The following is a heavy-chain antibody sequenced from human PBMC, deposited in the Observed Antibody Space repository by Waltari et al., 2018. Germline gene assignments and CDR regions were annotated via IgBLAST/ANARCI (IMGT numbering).Heavy chain of an antibody. J-gene: IGHJ4*02. Sequence: QVQLQESGPGLVKASQTLSLICTVSGGSISSGGHSWSWIRQHPGKGLEWIGDVYQGGSTYYNPSLEGRLTISTERSKNQFSLKVNSVTAADTAVYYCARVVVSYSGNYDGVLERGGHFDYWGQGTLVTVSS. V-gene: IGHV4-30-2*01. CDR3: ARVVVSYSGNYDGVLERGGHFDY. D-gene: IGHD1-26*01. CDR1: GGSISSGGHS. CDR2: VYQGGST.